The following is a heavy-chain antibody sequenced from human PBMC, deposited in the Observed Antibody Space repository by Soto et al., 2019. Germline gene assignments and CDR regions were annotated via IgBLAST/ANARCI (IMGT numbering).Heavy chain of an antibody. CDR3: ASLGVGDWANYYYYYGMDV. V-gene: IGHV3-23*01. CDR1: GFTFSVYA. J-gene: IGHJ6*02. CDR2: VTANGGST. Sequence: EVQLLESGGGFVQPGGSLRLSCAATGFTFSVYAMTWVRQARGKGLEWVSAVTANGGSTYSADSVKGRFTISRDNSKNTQFLQMNSLRAEDTAVYYCASLGVGDWANYYYYYGMDVWGQGTTVTVSS. D-gene: IGHD2-21*02.